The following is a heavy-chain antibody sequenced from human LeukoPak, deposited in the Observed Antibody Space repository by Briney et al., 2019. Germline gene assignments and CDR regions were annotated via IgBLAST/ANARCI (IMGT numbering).Heavy chain of an antibody. CDR1: GGSISSGDYY. CDR3: ASLYDIWSGYYTDY. D-gene: IGHD3-3*01. J-gene: IGHJ4*02. CDR2: IYYSGST. Sequence: SQTLSLTCTVSGGSISSGDYYWSWIRQPPGKGLEWIGYIYYSGSTYYNPSPKSRVTISLDTSKNQFSLNLSSVTAADTAVYYCASLYDIWSGYYTDYWGQGALVTVSS. V-gene: IGHV4-30-4*01.